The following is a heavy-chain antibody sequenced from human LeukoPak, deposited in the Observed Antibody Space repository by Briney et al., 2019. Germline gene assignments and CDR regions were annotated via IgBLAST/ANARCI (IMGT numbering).Heavy chain of an antibody. Sequence: SQTLSLTCAISGDSVSSNSVTWNWIRQSPSRGLEWLGRTYYRSTWYNDYAVSVRGRITVNPDTSKNQFSLHLNSVTPEDTAVYYCARRLTQYDCFNPWGQGILVTVSS. CDR1: GDSVSSNSVT. V-gene: IGHV6-1*01. D-gene: IGHD2-2*01. CDR2: TYYRSTWYN. J-gene: IGHJ5*02. CDR3: ARRLTQYDCFNP.